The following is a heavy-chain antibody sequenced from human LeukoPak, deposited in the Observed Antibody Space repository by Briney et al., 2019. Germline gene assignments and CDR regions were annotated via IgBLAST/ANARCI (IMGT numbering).Heavy chain of an antibody. J-gene: IGHJ6*02. CDR1: GGSISSGGYS. CDR3: ARTSYDFWSGLYYYGMDV. V-gene: IGHV4-61*08. CDR2: IYYSGST. Sequence: SETLSLTCAVSGGSISSGGYSWSWIRQPPGKGLEWIGYIYYSGSTNYNPSLKSRVTISVDTSKNQFSLKLSSVTAADTAVYYCARTSYDFWSGLYYYGMDVWGQGTTVTVSS. D-gene: IGHD3-3*01.